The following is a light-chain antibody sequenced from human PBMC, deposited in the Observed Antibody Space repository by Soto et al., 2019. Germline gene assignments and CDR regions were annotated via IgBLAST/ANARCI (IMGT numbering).Light chain of an antibody. V-gene: IGKV3-15*01. Sequence: EIVMTQSPATLSVSPRERAALSCRASQSVSSNFAGYQQKPGQAPRLLIYDASTRSSCIPARFSGSGSGTEFTLTTSSLESEDFAVYYYQEYNNWLYTFGQGTKLEIK. CDR2: DAS. J-gene: IGKJ2*01. CDR3: QEYNNWLYT. CDR1: QSVSSN.